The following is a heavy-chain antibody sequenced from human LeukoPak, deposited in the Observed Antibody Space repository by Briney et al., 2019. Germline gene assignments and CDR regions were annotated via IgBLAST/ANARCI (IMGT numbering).Heavy chain of an antibody. Sequence: GGSLRLSCVASGFTFSSRWMSWVRQAPGKGPEWVANIKQDGSEKKYVDSVKGRFTISRDNAKNSLFLQMNSLRVEETALYYCARDWDLWGQGTLVTVSS. CDR1: GFTFSSRW. CDR3: ARDWDL. J-gene: IGHJ4*02. D-gene: IGHD1-26*01. V-gene: IGHV3-7*01. CDR2: IKQDGSEK.